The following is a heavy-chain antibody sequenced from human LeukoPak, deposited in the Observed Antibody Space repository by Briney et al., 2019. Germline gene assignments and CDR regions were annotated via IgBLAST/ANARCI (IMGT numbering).Heavy chain of an antibody. J-gene: IGHJ4*02. CDR3: ARVGCSGGSCYCDY. D-gene: IGHD2-15*01. Sequence: SETLSLTCSVSRGSIGTGDYYWSWFRQPPGKGLEWIVYIYYTGNTYYNPSLQNRLTISIDPSKNQFSLKLSSVTVADTAVYYCARVGCSGGSCYCDYWGQGTLVTVSS. CDR1: RGSIGTGDYY. V-gene: IGHV4-30-4*01. CDR2: IYYTGNT.